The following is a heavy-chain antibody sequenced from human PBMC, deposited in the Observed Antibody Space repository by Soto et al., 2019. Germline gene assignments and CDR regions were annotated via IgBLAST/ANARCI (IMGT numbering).Heavy chain of an antibody. D-gene: IGHD3-10*01. CDR1: GGSISSYY. J-gene: IGHJ4*02. Sequence: ETLSLTCTVSGGSISSYYWSWIRQPPGKGLEWIGYIYYSGSTNYNPSLKSRVTISVDTSKNQFSLKLSSVTAADTAVYYCARASGSGSEADYWGQGTLVTVSS. CDR3: ARASGSGSEADY. V-gene: IGHV4-59*01. CDR2: IYYSGST.